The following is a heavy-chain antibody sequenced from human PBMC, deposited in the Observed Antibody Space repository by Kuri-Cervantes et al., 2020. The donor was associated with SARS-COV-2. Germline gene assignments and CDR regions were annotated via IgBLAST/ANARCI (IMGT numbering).Heavy chain of an antibody. CDR3: ARVVTYYDFWSGYYTNALDI. D-gene: IGHD3-3*01. J-gene: IGHJ3*02. Sequence: SVKVSCKASGGTFSSYAISWVRQAPGQGLEWMGGIIPIFGTANYAQKFQGRVTITTDESTSTAYMELSSLRSEDTAVYYCARVVTYYDFWSGYYTNALDIWGQGTMVTVSS. CDR1: GGTFSSYA. V-gene: IGHV1-69*05. CDR2: IIPIFGTA.